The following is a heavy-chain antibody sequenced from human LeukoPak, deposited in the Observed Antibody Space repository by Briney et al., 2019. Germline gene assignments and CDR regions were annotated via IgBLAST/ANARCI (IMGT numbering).Heavy chain of an antibody. CDR2: IYHSGST. J-gene: IGHJ6*04. Sequence: PSETLSLTCTVSGGSISSSSYYWGWIRQPPGKGLEWIGSIYHSGSTYYNPSLKSRVTISVDTSKNQFSLKLSSVTAADTAVYYCARDHREMDVWGKGTTVTVSS. CDR1: GGSISSSSYY. CDR3: ARDHREMDV. V-gene: IGHV4-39*07.